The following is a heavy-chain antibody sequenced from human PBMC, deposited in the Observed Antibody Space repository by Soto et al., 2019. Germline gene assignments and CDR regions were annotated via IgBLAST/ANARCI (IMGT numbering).Heavy chain of an antibody. CDR1: GFTFSSYA. CDR3: ARDSSPAFIAARSRWFDP. V-gene: IGHV3-30-3*01. Sequence: VQLVESGGGVVQPGRSLRLSCAASGFTFSSYAMHWVRQAPGKGLEWVAVISYDGSNKYYADSVKGRFTISRDNSKNTLYLQMNSLRAEDTAVYYCARDSSPAFIAARSRWFDPWGQGTLVTVSS. D-gene: IGHD6-6*01. J-gene: IGHJ5*02. CDR2: ISYDGSNK.